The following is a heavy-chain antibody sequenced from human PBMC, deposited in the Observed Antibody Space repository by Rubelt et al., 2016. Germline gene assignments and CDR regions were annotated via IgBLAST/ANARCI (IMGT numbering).Heavy chain of an antibody. CDR2: INSGSNAI. CDR1: GFTFSTYS. J-gene: IGHJ4*02. CDR3: ARSSNGLFEY. D-gene: IGHD2-8*01. Sequence: VQLVESGGGVVQPGGSLRLSCAASGFTFSTYSMNWIRQAPGKGLEWVSYINSGSNAIFYADSVRGRFTISRDNAKNSLFLQMNSLRAEDTAVYNCARSSNGLFEYWGQGTLVTVSS. V-gene: IGHV3-48*04.